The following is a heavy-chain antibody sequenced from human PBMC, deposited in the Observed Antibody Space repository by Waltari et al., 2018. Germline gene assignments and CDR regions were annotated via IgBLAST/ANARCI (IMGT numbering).Heavy chain of an antibody. CDR1: GDSISSGFY. V-gene: IGHV4-38-2*01. D-gene: IGHD1-26*01. CDR3: ARATCSHGGCSMYYFYYYMDV. CDR2: VYHRGTT. J-gene: IGHJ6*03. Sequence: QVQLRESGPGLVKSSETLTLTCDVSGDSISSGFYWAWIRQPPGKGPEWIGSVYHRGTTFYIPSLKSRVTMSVDTSKKHFSLSLTSVTASDTAVYYCARATCSHGGCSMYYFYYYMDVWGKGITVTVSS.